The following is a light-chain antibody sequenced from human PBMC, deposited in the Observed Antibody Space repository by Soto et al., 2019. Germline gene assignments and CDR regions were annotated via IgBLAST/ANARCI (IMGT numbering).Light chain of an antibody. V-gene: IGLV2-8*01. CDR1: SRDVGAYVY. Sequence: QSVLTQPPSASGSPGESVTMSCTGTSRDVGAYVYVSWFQQHSGKAPKLIIFEVNKRPSGVPDRFSGSKSGNTASLTISGLQAEDEADYYCCSYAGTYTLVFGGGTQLTVL. J-gene: IGLJ2*01. CDR3: CSYAGTYTLV. CDR2: EVN.